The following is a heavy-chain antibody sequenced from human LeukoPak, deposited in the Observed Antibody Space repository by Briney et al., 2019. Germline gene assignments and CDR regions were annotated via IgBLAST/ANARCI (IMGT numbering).Heavy chain of an antibody. CDR3: ARGEAFHYGSSGYPDY. Sequence: AGRSLRLSCAASGFSFSTYGMHWVRQAPGKGLEWVAVIWYDGNTKYYADSVKGRFTISRDKSKNTLYLQMNSLKPEDTAVYYCARGEAFHYGSSGYPDYWGQGTLVTVSS. J-gene: IGHJ4*02. D-gene: IGHD3-22*01. V-gene: IGHV3-33*01. CDR1: GFSFSTYG. CDR2: IWYDGNTK.